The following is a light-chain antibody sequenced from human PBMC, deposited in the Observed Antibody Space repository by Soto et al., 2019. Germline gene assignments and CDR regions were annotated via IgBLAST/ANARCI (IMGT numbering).Light chain of an antibody. Sequence: QSVLTQPPSVSGAPGQRVTILCTGSSSNIGAGYDVHWYQQLPGTAPKLLTYGNNNRPSGVPDRFSGSKSGTSASLAITGPPAGDEADYYCQSYERSLSAFVFRTGTKLTVL. CDR2: GNN. CDR1: SSNIGAGYD. J-gene: IGLJ1*01. V-gene: IGLV1-40*01. CDR3: QSYERSLSAFV.